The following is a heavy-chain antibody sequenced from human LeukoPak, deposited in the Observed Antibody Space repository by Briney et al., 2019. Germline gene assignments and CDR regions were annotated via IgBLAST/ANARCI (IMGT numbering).Heavy chain of an antibody. J-gene: IGHJ5*02. CDR2: IYPGDSDT. D-gene: IGHD6-6*01. CDR3: ARSSSSMTVRFDP. CDR1: GSSFTSYW. V-gene: IGHV5-51*01. Sequence: GESLEISCQGSGSSFTSYWIGWVRPLPGKGLEWMGIIYPGDSDTRYSPSFQGQVTISADKSISTAYLQWSSLKASDTAMYYCARSSSSMTVRFDPWGQGTLVTVSS.